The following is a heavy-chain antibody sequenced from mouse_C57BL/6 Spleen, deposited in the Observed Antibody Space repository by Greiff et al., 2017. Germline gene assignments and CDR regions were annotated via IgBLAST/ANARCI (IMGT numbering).Heavy chain of an antibody. CDR2: IYPGDGDT. CDR3: AGGDSYYYGGSYGDAMDY. Sequence: VQLQQSGPELVKPGASVKLSCKASGYAFSSSWMNWVKQRPGKGLEWIGQIYPGDGDTNYNGKFKGKATLTADKSSSTAYMQLSSLTSEDSAVYVDAGGDSYYYGGSYGDAMDYWGQGTSVTVSS. D-gene: IGHD1-1*01. V-gene: IGHV1-82*01. J-gene: IGHJ4*01. CDR1: GYAFSSSW.